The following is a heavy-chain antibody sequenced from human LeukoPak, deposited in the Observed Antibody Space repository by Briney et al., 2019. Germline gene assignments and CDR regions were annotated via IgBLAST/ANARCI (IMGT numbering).Heavy chain of an antibody. J-gene: IGHJ4*02. CDR1: GGSISSGSYY. V-gene: IGHV4-61*02. D-gene: IGHD3-16*01. CDR3: ARAGGTRDYYFDY. CDR2: IYTSGST. Sequence: SETLSLTCTVSGGSISSGSYYWSWIRQPAGKGLEWIGRIYTSGSTNYNPSLKSRVTISVDTSKNQFSLRLSSVTAADTAVYYCARAGGTRDYYFDYWGQGTLVTVFS.